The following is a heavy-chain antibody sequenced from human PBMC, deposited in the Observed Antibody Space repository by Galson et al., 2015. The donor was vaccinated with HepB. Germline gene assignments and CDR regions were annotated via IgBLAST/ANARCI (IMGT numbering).Heavy chain of an antibody. V-gene: IGHV1-24*01. Sequence: SVKVSCKVSGYTLTELSMHWVRQAPGKGLEWMGGFDPEDGETIYAQKFQGRVTMTEDTSTDTAYMELSSLRSEDTAVYYCATDTPILRWRRVGAFDIWGQGTMVTVSS. J-gene: IGHJ3*02. CDR1: GYTLTELS. D-gene: IGHD4-23*01. CDR3: ATDTPILRWRRVGAFDI. CDR2: FDPEDGET.